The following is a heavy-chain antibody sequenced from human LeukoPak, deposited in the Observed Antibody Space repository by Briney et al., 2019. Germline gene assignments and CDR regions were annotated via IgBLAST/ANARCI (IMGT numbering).Heavy chain of an antibody. Sequence: GGSLRLSCAASGFIFSSFALGWVRQAPGKGLEWVSRISDSGASTYYADSVKGRFTVSRDNSKETLYLQMNRLRAEDTAVYYCSLEMGYGPPHFDYWGQGTLVTASS. D-gene: IGHD5-18*01. CDR2: ISDSGAST. V-gene: IGHV3-23*01. CDR3: SLEMGYGPPHFDY. J-gene: IGHJ4*02. CDR1: GFIFSSFA.